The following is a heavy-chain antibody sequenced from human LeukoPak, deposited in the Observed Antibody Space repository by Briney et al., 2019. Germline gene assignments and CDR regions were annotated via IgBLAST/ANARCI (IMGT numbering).Heavy chain of an antibody. CDR3: AKASGPWYSSGWHNFDY. CDR1: GFTFDGYA. Sequence: GGSLRLSCAASGFTFDGYAMHWVRQAPGKGLEWVSGISWNSGSIGYADSVKGRFTISRDNAKNSLYLQMNSLRAEDMALYYCAKASGPWYSSGWHNFDYWGQGTLVTVSS. V-gene: IGHV3-9*03. D-gene: IGHD6-19*01. J-gene: IGHJ4*02. CDR2: ISWNSGSI.